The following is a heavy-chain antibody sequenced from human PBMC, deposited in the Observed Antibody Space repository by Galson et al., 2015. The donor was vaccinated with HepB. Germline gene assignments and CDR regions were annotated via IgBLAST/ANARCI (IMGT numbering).Heavy chain of an antibody. J-gene: IGHJ3*02. CDR2: ISYDGSNK. CDR1: GFTFSSYG. CDR3: AKGGRLWLWDHDAFDI. D-gene: IGHD5-18*01. Sequence: SLRLSCAASGFTFSSYGMHWVRQAPGKGLEWVAVISYDGSNKYYADSVKGRFTISRDNSKNTLYLQMNSLRAEDTAVYYCAKGGRLWLWDHDAFDIWGQWTMVTVSP. V-gene: IGHV3-30*18.